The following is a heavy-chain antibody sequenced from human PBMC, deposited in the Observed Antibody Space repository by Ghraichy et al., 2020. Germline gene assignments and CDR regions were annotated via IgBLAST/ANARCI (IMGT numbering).Heavy chain of an antibody. D-gene: IGHD2-2*01. CDR1: GFTVGTHY. Sequence: GGSLRLFCAASGFTVGTHYMSWVRQAPGKGLVGVSIIYGGDITHFADSVNGRFTVSRDDSKNTLILQMDSLRVEDTAVYYCAREGPYCTLSSCYQRGFDYWGQGTPVTVSS. J-gene: IGHJ4*02. V-gene: IGHV3-66*01. CDR3: AREGPYCTLSSCYQRGFDY. CDR2: IYGGDIT.